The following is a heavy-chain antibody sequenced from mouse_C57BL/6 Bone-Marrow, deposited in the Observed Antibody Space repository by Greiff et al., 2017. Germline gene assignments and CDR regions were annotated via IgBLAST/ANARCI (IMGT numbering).Heavy chain of an antibody. Sequence: VQLQQSRAELVRPGASVKLSCTASGFNIKDDYMHWVKQRPEQGLEWIGWIDPENGDTEYASKFQGKATITADTSSNTAYLQLSSLTSEDTAVYYCTIYCSSYPYYAMDYWGQGTSVTVSS. CDR2: IDPENGDT. CDR1: GFNIKDDY. J-gene: IGHJ4*01. CDR3: TIYCSSYPYYAMDY. D-gene: IGHD1-1*01. V-gene: IGHV14-4*01.